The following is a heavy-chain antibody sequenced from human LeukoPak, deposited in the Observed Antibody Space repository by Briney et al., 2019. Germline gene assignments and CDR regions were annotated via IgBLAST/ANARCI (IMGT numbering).Heavy chain of an antibody. CDR2: ISGNSGTT. Sequence: PGGSLRLSCAASGFTFSSYGMSWVRQAPGKGLEWVSGISGNSGTTYYADSVKGRFTISRDNSKNTLYLQMNSLRAEDTAVYYCARVTGIVVVVVAAMAVDYWGQGTLVTVSS. J-gene: IGHJ4*02. CDR1: GFTFSSYG. D-gene: IGHD2-15*01. V-gene: IGHV3-23*01. CDR3: ARVTGIVVVVVAAMAVDY.